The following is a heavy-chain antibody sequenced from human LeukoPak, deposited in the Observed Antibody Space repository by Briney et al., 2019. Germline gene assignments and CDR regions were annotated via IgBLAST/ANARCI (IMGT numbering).Heavy chain of an antibody. Sequence: GGSLRLSCAASGFTFSSYWMSWVRQAPGKGLEWVANIRQDGSEKYYVDSVKGRFTISRDNAKNSLYLQMNSLRAEDTAVYYCARAFPYDSSGYPFDYWGQGTLVTVSS. CDR3: ARAFPYDSSGYPFDY. CDR1: GFTFSSYW. CDR2: IRQDGSEK. D-gene: IGHD3-22*01. V-gene: IGHV3-7*01. J-gene: IGHJ4*02.